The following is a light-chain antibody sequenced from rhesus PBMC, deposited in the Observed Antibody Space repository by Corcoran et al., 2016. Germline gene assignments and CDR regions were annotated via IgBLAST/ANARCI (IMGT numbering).Light chain of an antibody. Sequence: ETVVTQSPATLSLSPGERATLSCRASQRVGSYLAWYQQKPGQAPSLLNYGASSRATGIPDRFSGSGSGTDFTLTISSLEPEDVGVYYCQQSSNLSRTFGQGTKVEIK. CDR3: QQSSNLSRT. V-gene: IGKV3-24*04. CDR2: GAS. J-gene: IGKJ1*01. CDR1: QRVGSY.